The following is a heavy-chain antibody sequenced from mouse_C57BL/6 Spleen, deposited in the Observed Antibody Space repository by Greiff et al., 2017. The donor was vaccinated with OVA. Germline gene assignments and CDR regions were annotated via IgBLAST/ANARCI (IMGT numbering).Heavy chain of an antibody. D-gene: IGHD2-14*01. CDR3: AREAVRYFDY. J-gene: IGHJ2*01. CDR1: GFTFSDYY. V-gene: IGHV5-16*01. CDR2: INYDGSST. Sequence: EVKLVESEGGLVQPGSSMKLSCTASGFTFSDYYMAWVRQVPEKGLEWVANINYDGSSTYYLDSLKSRFIISRDNAKNILYLQMSSLKSEDTATYYRAREAVRYFDYWGQGTTLTVSS.